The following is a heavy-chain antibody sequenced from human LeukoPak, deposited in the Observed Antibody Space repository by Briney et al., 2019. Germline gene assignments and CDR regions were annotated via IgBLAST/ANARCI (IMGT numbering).Heavy chain of an antibody. CDR3: ARGGPGAAYFDY. D-gene: IGHD1-26*01. CDR1: GYTFTSYD. J-gene: IGHJ4*02. CDR2: MNPNSGNT. Sequence: ASVKVSCKASGYTFTSYDINWVRQATGQGLEWMGWMNPNSGNTGYAQKFQGRVTVTRNTSISTAYMEPSSLRSEDTAVYYCARGGPGAAYFDYWGQGTLVTVSS. V-gene: IGHV1-8*01.